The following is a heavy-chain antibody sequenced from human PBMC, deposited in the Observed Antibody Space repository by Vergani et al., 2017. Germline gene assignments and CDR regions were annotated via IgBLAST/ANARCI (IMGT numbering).Heavy chain of an antibody. CDR3: ARVYGPGWYFDY. CDR2: IIPILGTA. D-gene: IGHD3-10*01. CDR1: GGTFSSYA. J-gene: IGHJ4*02. Sequence: QVQLVQSGAEVKKPGSSVKVSCKASGGTFSSYAISWVRQAPGQGLEWMGRIIPILGTANYAQKFQGRVTITADESTSTAYMELSSLRSDDTAVYYCARVYGPGWYFDYWGQGTLVTVSS. V-gene: IGHV1-69*11.